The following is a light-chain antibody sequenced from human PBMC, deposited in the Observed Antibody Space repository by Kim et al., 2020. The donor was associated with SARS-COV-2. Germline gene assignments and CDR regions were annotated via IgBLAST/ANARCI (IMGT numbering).Light chain of an antibody. J-gene: IGLJ2*01. CDR3: YSYSAAGEPL. CDR2: KDT. CDR1: VLAKKY. V-gene: IGLV3-27*01. Sequence: VSPGQTARITCSGDVLAKKYARWFQQKPGQAPVLVIYKDTERPSGIPERFSGSRSGTTVTLTISGAQVGDEGDYYCYSYSAAGEPLLGGGTQLTVL.